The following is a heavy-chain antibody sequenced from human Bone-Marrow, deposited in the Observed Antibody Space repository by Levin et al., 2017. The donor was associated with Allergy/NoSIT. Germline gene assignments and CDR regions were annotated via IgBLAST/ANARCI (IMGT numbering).Heavy chain of an antibody. Sequence: GGSLRLSCAASGFTFSDDAMHWVRQAPGKGLEWVSFISYDEIRKYYADSVKGRFTISRDNSENTLYLQLNSLRADDTAIYYCVKDRRHNYSFDHWGQGALVTVSS. J-gene: IGHJ4*02. D-gene: IGHD1-1*01. CDR3: VKDRRHNYSFDH. V-gene: IGHV3-30*18. CDR1: GFTFSDDA. CDR2: ISYDEIRK.